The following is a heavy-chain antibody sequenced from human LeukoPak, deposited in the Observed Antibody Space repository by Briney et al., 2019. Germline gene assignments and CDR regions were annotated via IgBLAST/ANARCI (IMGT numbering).Heavy chain of an antibody. CDR1: GGSFSGYY. Sequence: PSETLSLTCAVYGGSFSGYYWSWIRQPPGKGLEWVSSISSSSSYIYYADSVKGRFTISRDNAKNSLYLQMNSLRAEDTAVYYCARDRGVPAWGQGTLVTVSS. CDR2: ISSSSSYI. J-gene: IGHJ5*02. V-gene: IGHV3-21*01. CDR3: ARDRGVPA. D-gene: IGHD2-2*01.